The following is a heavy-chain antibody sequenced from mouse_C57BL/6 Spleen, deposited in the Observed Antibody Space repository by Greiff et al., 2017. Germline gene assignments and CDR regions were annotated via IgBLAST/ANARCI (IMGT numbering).Heavy chain of an antibody. CDR3: AGVTVVGPSYFDY. CDR1: GYTFTSYW. V-gene: IGHV1-69*01. J-gene: IGHJ2*01. D-gene: IGHD1-1*01. Sequence: QVQLQQPGAELVMPGASVKLSCKASGYTFTSYWMHWVKQRPGQGLEWIGEIDPSDSYTNYNQKFKGKSTLTVDKSSSTAYMQLSSLTSEDSAVYYYAGVTVVGPSYFDYWGQGTTLTVSS. CDR2: IDPSDSYT.